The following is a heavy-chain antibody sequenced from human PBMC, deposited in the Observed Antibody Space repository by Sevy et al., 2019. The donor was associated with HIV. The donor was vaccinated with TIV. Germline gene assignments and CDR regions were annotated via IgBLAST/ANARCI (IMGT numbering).Heavy chain of an antibody. CDR1: GFTFSSYW. D-gene: IGHD2-8*01. J-gene: IGHJ5*01. CDR3: ARDPSANVIYARNWFDS. Sequence: GSLRLSCAASGFTFSSYWMHWVRQVPGKGLVWVSLINLDGSNTIYADSVKGRFTISRDNAKNTLYLQMNSLRAEDTAVYYCARDPSANVIYARNWFDSWGQGTLVTVSS. V-gene: IGHV3-74*01. CDR2: INLDGSNT.